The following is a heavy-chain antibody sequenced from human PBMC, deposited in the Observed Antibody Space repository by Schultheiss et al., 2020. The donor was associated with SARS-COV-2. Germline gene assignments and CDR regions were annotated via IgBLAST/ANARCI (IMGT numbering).Heavy chain of an antibody. V-gene: IGHV3-30*03. CDR1: GFTFSSYS. CDR2: ISYDGSNK. D-gene: IGHD1-26*01. J-gene: IGHJ4*02. Sequence: GGSLRLSCAASGFTFSSYSMNWVRQAPGKGLEWVAVISYDGSNKYYADSVKGRFTISRDNAKNTLYLQMNSLTAEDTAVYYCVRGVGSFGGQGTLVTVSS. CDR3: VRGVGSF.